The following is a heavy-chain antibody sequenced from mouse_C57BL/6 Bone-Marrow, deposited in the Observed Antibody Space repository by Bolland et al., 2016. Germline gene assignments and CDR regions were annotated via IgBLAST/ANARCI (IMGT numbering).Heavy chain of an antibody. CDR3: ASTASWFAY. CDR2: INSDGGST. Sequence: AAINSDGGSTYYPDTMERRFIISRDNTKKTLYLQMSSLRSEDTAFYYCASTASWFAYWGQGTLV. J-gene: IGHJ3*01. V-gene: IGHV5-2*01. D-gene: IGHD3-1*01.